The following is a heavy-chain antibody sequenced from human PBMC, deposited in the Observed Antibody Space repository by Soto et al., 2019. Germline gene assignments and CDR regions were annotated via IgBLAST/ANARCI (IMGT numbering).Heavy chain of an antibody. CDR3: ARASGGHSGCGPWSDP. Sequence: PSETLSLTCTVSGYSISSGYYWSWIRQTPGKGLEWIGSISHSGTSFYNPSLRSRVTISMDTSNNHFSLKLNSLTATDTAVYYCARASGGHSGCGPWSDPWGQGSLVTVSS. CDR1: GYSISSGYY. V-gene: IGHV4-38-2*02. J-gene: IGHJ5*02. D-gene: IGHD2-21*02. CDR2: ISHSGTS.